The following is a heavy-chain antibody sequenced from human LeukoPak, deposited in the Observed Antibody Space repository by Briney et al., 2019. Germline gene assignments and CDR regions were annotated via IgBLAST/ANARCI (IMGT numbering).Heavy chain of an antibody. V-gene: IGHV1-18*01. CDR1: GYNFNAFT. D-gene: IGHD3-10*01. J-gene: IGHJ4*02. CDR2: ISPYNGNT. CDR3: ARTDSAGSYYAPNY. Sequence: ASVKVSCKASGYNFNAFTITWVRQAPGQGLEWMGWISPYNGNTEYSGNVEDRVTMTADTSTTTAYMELRSLRSDDSAVYYCARTDSAGSYYAPNYWGQGSLVTVSS.